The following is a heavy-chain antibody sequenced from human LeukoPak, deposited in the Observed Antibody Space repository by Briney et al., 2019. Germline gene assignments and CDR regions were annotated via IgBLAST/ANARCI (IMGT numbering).Heavy chain of an antibody. V-gene: IGHV3-23*01. D-gene: IGHD1-26*01. CDR3: AKEWGE. Sequence: GGSLRLSCAASGFSFSSDAMYWVRQAPGKGLDWVSSISGSAATTYYADSVEGRFTISRDNSKNTLYLDMNSLRAEDTAVYYCAKEWGEWGQGTLVTVST. CDR1: GFSFSSDA. J-gene: IGHJ4*02. CDR2: ISGSAATT.